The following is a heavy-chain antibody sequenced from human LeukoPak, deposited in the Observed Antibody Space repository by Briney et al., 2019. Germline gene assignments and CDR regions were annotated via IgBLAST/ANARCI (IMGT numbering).Heavy chain of an antibody. CDR3: AKEGPYSSGWPYYYYYMDV. CDR2: ISYDGSNK. Sequence: GRSLRLSCAASGSTFSSYGMHWVRQAPGKGLEWVAVISYDGSNKYYADSVKGRFTISRDNSKNTLYLQMNSLRAEDTAVYYCAKEGPYSSGWPYYYYYMDVWGKGATVTVSS. CDR1: GSTFSSYG. J-gene: IGHJ6*03. V-gene: IGHV3-30*18. D-gene: IGHD6-19*01.